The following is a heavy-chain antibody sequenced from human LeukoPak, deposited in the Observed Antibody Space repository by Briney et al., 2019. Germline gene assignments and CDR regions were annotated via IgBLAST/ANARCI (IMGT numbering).Heavy chain of an antibody. J-gene: IGHJ4*02. CDR2: ISAYNGNT. D-gene: IGHD3-10*01. CDR3: ARIAADGSGTNHY. CDR1: GYIFSSYG. Sequence: GASVKVSCKASGYIFSSYGITWVRQAPGQGLEWMGWISAYNGNTKSAQNLQGRVIMTTDTSTNTAYMELTSLRSDDTAVYYCARIAADGSGTNHYWGQGTQVTVSS. V-gene: IGHV1-18*01.